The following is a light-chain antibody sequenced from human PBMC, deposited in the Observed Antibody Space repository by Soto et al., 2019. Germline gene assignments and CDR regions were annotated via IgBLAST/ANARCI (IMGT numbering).Light chain of an antibody. Sequence: QPVLTQSPSASASLGASVKLTCTLSSGHSSYAIAWHQQQPEKGPRYLMKLNSGGSHSKGDGIPDRFSGSSSGAERYLTISSLQAEDEADYCCHTGGTAIVFGGGTKLTVL. J-gene: IGLJ2*01. CDR3: HTGGTAIV. CDR2: LNSGGSH. V-gene: IGLV4-69*01. CDR1: SGHSSYA.